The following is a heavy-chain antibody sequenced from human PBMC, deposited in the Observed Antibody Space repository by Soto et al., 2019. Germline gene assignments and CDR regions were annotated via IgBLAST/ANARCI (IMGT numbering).Heavy chain of an antibody. CDR1: GYAFTSYG. Sequence: SVKVSCKASGYAFTSYGISWVRQAPGQGLEWMGGIIPIFGTANYAQKFQGRVTITADESTSTAYMELSSLRSEDTAVYYCAGRGFKMVFDYWGQGTLVTVSS. CDR2: IIPIFGTA. D-gene: IGHD2-8*01. V-gene: IGHV1-69*13. J-gene: IGHJ4*02. CDR3: AGRGFKMVFDY.